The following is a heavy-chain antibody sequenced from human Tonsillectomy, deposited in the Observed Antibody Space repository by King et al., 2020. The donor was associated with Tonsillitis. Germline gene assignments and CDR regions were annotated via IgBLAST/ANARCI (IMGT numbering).Heavy chain of an antibody. CDR2: INPSGGIT. V-gene: IGHV1-46*03. D-gene: IGHD3-9*01. J-gene: IGHJ1*01. CDR3: ARVGKYYDSLTGYFPPEYFQH. CDR1: GYTFTSYY. Sequence: QLVQSGAEVKKPGASVKVSCKASGYTFTSYYMHWVRQAPGQGLEWMGIINPSGGITSYAQKFQGRVTMTRDTSTSTVYMELSSLRSEGTAVYYCARVGKYYDSLTGYFPPEYFQHWGQGTLVTVSS.